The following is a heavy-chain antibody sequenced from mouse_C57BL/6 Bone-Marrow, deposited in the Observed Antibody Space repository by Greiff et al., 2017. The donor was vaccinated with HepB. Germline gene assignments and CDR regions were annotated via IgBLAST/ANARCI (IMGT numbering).Heavy chain of an antibody. CDR1: GYTFTDYY. CDR3: ARSYDYDFDY. Sequence: QVHVKQSGAELVRPGASVKLSCKASGYTFTDYYINWVKQRPGQGLEWIARIYPGSGNTDYNEKFKGKATLTAEKSSSTAYMQLSSLTSEDSAVYFCARSYDYDFDYWGQGTTLTVSS. CDR2: IYPGSGNT. D-gene: IGHD2-4*01. J-gene: IGHJ2*01. V-gene: IGHV1-76*01.